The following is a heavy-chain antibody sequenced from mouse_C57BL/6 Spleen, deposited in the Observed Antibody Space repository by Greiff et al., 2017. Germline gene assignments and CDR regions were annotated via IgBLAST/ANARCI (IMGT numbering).Heavy chain of an antibody. CDR2: IYPGSGST. CDR1: GYTFTSYW. J-gene: IGHJ3*01. V-gene: IGHV1-55*01. Sequence: QVQLQQPGAELVKPGASVKMSCKASGYTFTSYWITWVKQRPGQGLEWIGDIYPGSGSTNYNEKFKSTATLAVDTSSSTAYMQRSSLTSEDSAVYYCGRLETGTGGFAYWGQGTLVTVSA. D-gene: IGHD4-1*01. CDR3: GRLETGTGGFAY.